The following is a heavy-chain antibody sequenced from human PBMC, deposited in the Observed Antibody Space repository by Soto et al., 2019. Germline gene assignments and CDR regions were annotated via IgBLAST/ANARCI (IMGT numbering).Heavy chain of an antibody. CDR3: ARAAMTTVTRRGWFDP. CDR1: GGSCSGYC. Sequence: PSETLSLTCAVYGGSCSGYCWSWIRQPPGKGLEWIGEINHSGSTNYNPSLKRRVTISVDTYKNQFSLKLRAVTAEDTAVYYCARAAMTTVTRRGWFDPWGQGTLVTVSS. D-gene: IGHD4-17*01. J-gene: IGHJ5*02. CDR2: INHSGST. V-gene: IGHV4-34*01.